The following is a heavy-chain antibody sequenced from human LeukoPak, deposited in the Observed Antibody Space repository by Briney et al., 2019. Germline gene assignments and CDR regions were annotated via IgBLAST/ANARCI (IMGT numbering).Heavy chain of an antibody. D-gene: IGHD1-26*01. V-gene: IGHV3-33*01. J-gene: IGHJ4*02. CDR1: GFTSSSYG. CDR2: IWYDGSNK. CDR3: ARESSEGEHDY. Sequence: PGRSLRLSCAASGFTSSSYGMHRVRQAPGKGLEWVAVIWYDGSNKYYADSVKGRFTISRDNSKNTLYLQMNSLRAEDTAVYYCARESSEGEHDYWGQGTLVTVSS.